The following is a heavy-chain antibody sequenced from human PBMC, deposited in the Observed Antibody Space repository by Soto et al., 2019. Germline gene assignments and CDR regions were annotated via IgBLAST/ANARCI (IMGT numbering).Heavy chain of an antibody. CDR2: IWYDGSNK. Sequence: ESGGGVVQPGRSLRLSCAASGFTFSSYGMHWVRQAPGKGLEWVAVIWYDGSNKYYADSVKGRFTISRDNSKNTLYLQMNSLRAEDTAVYYCAREPSFYDFWSGHHYGMDVWGQGTTVTVSS. CDR3: AREPSFYDFWSGHHYGMDV. J-gene: IGHJ6*02. V-gene: IGHV3-33*01. CDR1: GFTFSSYG. D-gene: IGHD3-3*01.